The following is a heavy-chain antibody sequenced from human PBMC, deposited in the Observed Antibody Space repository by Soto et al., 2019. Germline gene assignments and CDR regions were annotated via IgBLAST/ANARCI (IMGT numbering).Heavy chain of an antibody. CDR3: ARVSRLGELSLYRRPYFDY. Sequence: SETLSLTCAVYGGSFSDYYWSWIRQPPGKGLEWIGEINHRGSTNYNPSLKSRVTISVDTSKNQFSLNLTSVTAADTAVYYCARVSRLGELSLYRRPYFDYWGHGTLVT. J-gene: IGHJ4*01. CDR1: GGSFSDYY. D-gene: IGHD3-16*02. CDR2: INHRGST. V-gene: IGHV4-34*01.